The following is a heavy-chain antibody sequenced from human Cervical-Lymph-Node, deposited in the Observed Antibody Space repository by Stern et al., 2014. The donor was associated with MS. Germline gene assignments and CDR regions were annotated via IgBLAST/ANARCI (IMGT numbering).Heavy chain of an antibody. D-gene: IGHD2-15*01. CDR2: IYYSGST. V-gene: IGHV4-30-4*01. Sequence: QLQLQESGPGLVKPSQTLSLTCTVSGGSISSGDYYWSWIRQPPGKGLEWIGYIYYSGSTYYNPSLTSRVTISVDTSKNQFSPKLSSVPAADTAVYYCARVDAAINWFDPRGQGTLVTVPP. CDR3: ARVDAAINWFDP. CDR1: GGSISSGDYY. J-gene: IGHJ5*02.